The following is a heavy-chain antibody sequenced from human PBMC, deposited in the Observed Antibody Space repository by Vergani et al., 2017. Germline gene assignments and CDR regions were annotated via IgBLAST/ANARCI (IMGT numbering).Heavy chain of an antibody. V-gene: IGHV2-26*01. D-gene: IGHD4-17*01. CDR1: GFSLSNARMG. CDR3: ARSXDYVDYGPWNWFDP. CDR2: IFSNDEK. Sequence: QVTLKESGPVLVKPTETLPLTCTVSGFSLSNARMGVSWIRQPPGKALEWLAHIFSNDEKSYSTSLKSRLTIPKDTSKSQVVLTLTNMDPVDTATYYCARSXDYVDYGPWNWFDPWGQGTLVTVSS. J-gene: IGHJ5*02.